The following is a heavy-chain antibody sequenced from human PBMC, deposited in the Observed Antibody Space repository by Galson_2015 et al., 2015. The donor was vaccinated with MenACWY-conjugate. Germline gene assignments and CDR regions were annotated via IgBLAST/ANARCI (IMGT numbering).Heavy chain of an antibody. CDR3: ARERAAFDAFDI. V-gene: IGHV3-33*01. D-gene: IGHD3-3*02. CDR1: TLSCCG. CDR2: IWSNGINN. J-gene: IGHJ3*02. Sequence: TLSCCGMHWVRQAPGKGPEWLAVIWSNGINNYYADSVRGRFTISRDDSRHSLLLHMNSLSVDDTAVYYCARERAAFDAFDIWGQGTMVTVSS.